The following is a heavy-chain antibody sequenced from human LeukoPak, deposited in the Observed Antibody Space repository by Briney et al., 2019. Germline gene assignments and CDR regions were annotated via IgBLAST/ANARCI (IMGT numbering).Heavy chain of an antibody. CDR1: GFTFSNSD. D-gene: IGHD2-15*01. CDR2: VSWNGSRT. Sequence: GGSLRLSCAASGFTFSNSDMNWVHQAPGKRLEWVSGVSWNGSRTHYADSVKGRFIISRDNSRNTLYLQTNSLRAEDTAVYYCVRNRDSVLEVAATGNFDYWGQGTLVTVSS. J-gene: IGHJ4*02. V-gene: IGHV3-35*01. CDR3: VRNRDSVLEVAATGNFDY.